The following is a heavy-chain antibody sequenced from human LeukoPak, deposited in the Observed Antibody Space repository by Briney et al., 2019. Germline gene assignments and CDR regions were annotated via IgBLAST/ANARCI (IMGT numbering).Heavy chain of an antibody. J-gene: IGHJ4*02. D-gene: IGHD6-13*01. Sequence: SETLSLTCAVSGGSISSSHWWSWVRQPPGKGLEWIGEIYHSGGTNYNPSLKSRVTMSVDKSKNQFSLKLSSVTAADTAVYYCAGDAAAGRDYWGQGTLVTVSS. CDR2: IYHSGGT. CDR1: GGSISSSHW. V-gene: IGHV4-4*02. CDR3: AGDAAAGRDY.